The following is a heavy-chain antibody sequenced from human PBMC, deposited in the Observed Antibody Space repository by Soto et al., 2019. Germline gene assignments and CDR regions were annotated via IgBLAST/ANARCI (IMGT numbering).Heavy chain of an antibody. CDR3: AKDISGEGLRYFDWLPHNGNIDYYYMDV. CDR2: ISWNSGSI. J-gene: IGHJ6*03. Sequence: GGSLRLSCAASGFTFDDYAMHWVRQAPGKGLEWVSGISWNSGSIGYADSVKGRFTISRDNAKNSLYLQMNSLRAEDTALYYCAKDISGEGLRYFDWLPHNGNIDYYYMDVWGKGTTVTVSS. D-gene: IGHD3-9*01. V-gene: IGHV3-9*01. CDR1: GFTFDDYA.